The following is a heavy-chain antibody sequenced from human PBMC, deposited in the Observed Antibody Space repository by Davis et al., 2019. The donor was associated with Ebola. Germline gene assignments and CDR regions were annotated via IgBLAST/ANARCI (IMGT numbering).Heavy chain of an antibody. CDR1: GFDFSAYW. J-gene: IGHJ4*01. V-gene: IGHV3-7*01. Sequence: GESLKISCAASGFDFSAYWLSWVRQAPGKGLEWVANIKPDGSEIHYVDSVRGRFTISRDNARNSLYLEMNSLGGEDTAVYYCAREGVYGAGSYWAYWGQGTLVTVSS. CDR2: IKPDGSEI. D-gene: IGHD3-10*01. CDR3: AREGVYGAGSYWAY.